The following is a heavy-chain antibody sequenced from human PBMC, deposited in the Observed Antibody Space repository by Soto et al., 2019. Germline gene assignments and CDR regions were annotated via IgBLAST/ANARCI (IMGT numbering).Heavy chain of an antibody. CDR3: ARGGDSGRDFDH. Sequence: QVQLQESGPGLVKPSGTLSLTCAVSGGSISSGNWWSWVRQPPGKGLEWIGEVYYDGTTNYNPSLKSRFTISVDKSTNQFSLKLSSVTAADTAVYYCARGGDSGRDFDHWGQGTLVTVSS. CDR1: GGSISSGNW. J-gene: IGHJ4*02. V-gene: IGHV4-4*02. CDR2: VYYDGTT. D-gene: IGHD3-10*01.